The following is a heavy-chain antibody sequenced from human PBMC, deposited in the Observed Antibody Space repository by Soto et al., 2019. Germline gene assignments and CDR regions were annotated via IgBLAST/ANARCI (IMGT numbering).Heavy chain of an antibody. J-gene: IGHJ6*02. CDR1: GGTFSSYA. CDR2: IIPIFGTA. V-gene: IGHV1-69*01. Sequence: QVQLVQSGAEVKKPGSSVKVSCKASGGTFSSYAISWVRQAPGQGLEWMGGIIPIFGTANYAQKFQGRVTITADESTSTAYMEQSSLRSEDTAVYYCTTGNIVVVPAAIPLFYYYYGLDVWGQGTTVTVSS. CDR3: TTGNIVVVPAAIPLFYYYYGLDV. D-gene: IGHD2-2*01.